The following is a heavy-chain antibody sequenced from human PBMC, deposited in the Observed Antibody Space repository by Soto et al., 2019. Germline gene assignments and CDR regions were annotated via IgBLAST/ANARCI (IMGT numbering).Heavy chain of an antibody. CDR2: INSDGSST. CDR1: GFTFSSYW. D-gene: IGHD4-17*01. J-gene: IGHJ4*02. V-gene: IGHV3-74*01. Sequence: AGSLRLSCAASGFTFSSYWMHWVLQAPGKGLVWVSRINSDGSSTSYADSVKGRFTISRDNAKSTLYLQMNSLRAEDTAVYYCARAPGYYGDFTDYWGQGTLVTVSS. CDR3: ARAPGYYGDFTDY.